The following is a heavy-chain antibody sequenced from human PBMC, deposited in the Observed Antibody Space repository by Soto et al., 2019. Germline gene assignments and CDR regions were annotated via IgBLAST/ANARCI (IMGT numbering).Heavy chain of an antibody. Sequence: QVQLMQSGAEVKKPGSSVKVSCKASGRTFSTSAISWVRQAPGEGLEWVGGIMPVFATPDYAQKFQGRVTISADESTTTAYLELTSLTTDDTAVYYCARDKDRQQLGGNYYYILDVWGQGTAITVSS. CDR3: ARDKDRQQLGGNYYYILDV. CDR1: GRTFSTSA. CDR2: IMPVFATP. V-gene: IGHV1-69*12. J-gene: IGHJ6*02. D-gene: IGHD3-3*02.